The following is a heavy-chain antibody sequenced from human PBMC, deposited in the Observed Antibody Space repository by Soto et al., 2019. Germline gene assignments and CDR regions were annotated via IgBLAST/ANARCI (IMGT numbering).Heavy chain of an antibody. CDR3: ASSSGSGYRAFDY. V-gene: IGHV1-69*02. CDR2: VNPILSMS. J-gene: IGHJ4*02. CDR1: GDTFNFYS. D-gene: IGHD3-10*01. Sequence: QVQLVQSGAEVKRPGSSVKVSCKASGDTFNFYSINWVRQAPGVGLEWVGRVNPILSMSNYAQRFQGRVTMTADKSTSTAYRELSSLRSEDTAIYYCASSSGSGYRAFDYWGQRALVTVSS.